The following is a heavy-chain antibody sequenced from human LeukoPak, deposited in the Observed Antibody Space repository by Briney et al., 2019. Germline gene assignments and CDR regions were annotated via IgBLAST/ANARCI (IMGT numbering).Heavy chain of an antibody. CDR2: ISYDASNK. J-gene: IGHJ4*02. CDR1: GFTFSSNG. V-gene: IGHV3-30*03. CDR3: VRDFRSADY. Sequence: GGSLRLSCAVSGFTFSSNGMHWVRQAPGKGLEWVAVISYDASNKYYADSVKGRFTISRDNSKNTLYLQMNSLRAEDTAVYYCVRDFRSADYWGQGTLVTVSS.